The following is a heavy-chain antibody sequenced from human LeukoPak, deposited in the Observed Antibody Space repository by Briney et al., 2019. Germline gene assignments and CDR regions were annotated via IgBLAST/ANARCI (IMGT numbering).Heavy chain of an antibody. CDR3: AREFRVVLDI. V-gene: IGHV3-74*01. J-gene: IGHJ3*02. CDR2: SNSDGSST. D-gene: IGHD3-10*01. Sequence: GGSLRLSCAASGFTFSSYWLHWVRQGPGVGLVWVSRSNSDGSSTNYADSVMGSFTISTDNATSTLYLKMHSLRDEATAEYECAREFRVVLDIWGQGTMVAVSS. CDR1: GFTFSSYW.